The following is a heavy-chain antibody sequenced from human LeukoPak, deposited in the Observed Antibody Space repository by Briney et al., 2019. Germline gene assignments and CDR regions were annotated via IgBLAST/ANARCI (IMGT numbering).Heavy chain of an antibody. D-gene: IGHD2-2*01. V-gene: IGHV3-64*02. CDR2: ISTNGGST. CDR3: ARWGSTSCYDY. Sequence: PGGSLRLSCAASGFTFSSYAMHWVRQAPGKGLEYVSAISTNGGSTYYADSVKGRSTISRDNSKNTLYLQMGSVRAEDMAVYYCARWGSTSCYDYWGQGTLVTVSS. J-gene: IGHJ4*02. CDR1: GFTFSSYA.